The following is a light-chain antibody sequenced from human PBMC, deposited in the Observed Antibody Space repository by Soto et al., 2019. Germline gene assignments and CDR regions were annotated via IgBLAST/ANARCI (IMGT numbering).Light chain of an antibody. V-gene: IGKV3-20*01. Sequence: EIVLTQSPGTLSLSPGERATLSCRASQSVSSSYLAWYQQKPGQAPRLLIYGESSRATGIPDRFSGSGSGTDFTLSISRLEPEDFAVYYCQQHGSSPWTFGQGTKVDI. CDR1: QSVSSSY. CDR2: GES. J-gene: IGKJ1*01. CDR3: QQHGSSPWT.